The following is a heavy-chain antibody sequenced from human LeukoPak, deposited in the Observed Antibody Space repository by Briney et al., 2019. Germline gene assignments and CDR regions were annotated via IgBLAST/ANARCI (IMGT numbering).Heavy chain of an antibody. CDR1: GFTFSSYS. CDR3: ARGGLIQRHAFDI. V-gene: IGHV3-21*04. J-gene: IGHJ3*02. CDR2: ITRSNYI. D-gene: IGHD1-1*01. Sequence: GGSLRLSCAASGFTFSSYSMNWVRQAPGKGLEWVSSITRSNYIYYADSVKGRFTISRDNAKNSLYLQMNSLRGEDTALYYCARGGLIQRHAFDIWGQGTMVTVSS.